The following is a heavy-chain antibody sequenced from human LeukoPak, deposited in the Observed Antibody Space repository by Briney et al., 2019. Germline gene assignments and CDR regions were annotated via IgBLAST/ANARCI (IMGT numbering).Heavy chain of an antibody. CDR1: GGSISSYY. D-gene: IGHD4-17*01. J-gene: IGHJ3*02. CDR2: IYYSGST. V-gene: IGHV4-59*01. Sequence: TSETLSLTCTVSGGSISSYYWSWVRQPPGEGLEWIGYIYYSGSTKYNPSLESRVTMSVDTSKTQFSLKLSSETAADTAVYYCARTYGDDAFDIWGQGTMVTVSS. CDR3: ARTYGDDAFDI.